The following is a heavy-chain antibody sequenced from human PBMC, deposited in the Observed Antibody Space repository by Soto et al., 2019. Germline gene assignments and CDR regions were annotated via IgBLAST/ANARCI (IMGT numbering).Heavy chain of an antibody. D-gene: IGHD3-22*01. Sequence: QVQLVQSGAEVKKPGASVKVSRKASGYSFINYPMQWVRQAPGQSLEWMGWINAGNSNTKYSQNFQGRVTITRDTSASTAYMELGSLRSEDTAVYYCATTYYYDGAGVDAFDLWGQGTMVIVSP. V-gene: IGHV1-3*01. CDR2: INAGNSNT. CDR1: GYSFINYP. CDR3: ATTYYYDGAGVDAFDL. J-gene: IGHJ3*01.